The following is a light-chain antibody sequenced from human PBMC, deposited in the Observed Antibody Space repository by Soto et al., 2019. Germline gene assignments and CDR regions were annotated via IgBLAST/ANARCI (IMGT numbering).Light chain of an antibody. J-gene: IGKJ1*01. CDR3: QQYGGSPWT. CDR1: QRISVSY. CDR2: GSS. Sequence: EIVLTQSPGTLSVSPGEGATLSCRASQRISVSYLAWYRQKPGQAPRLLIYGSSTRAAGIPDRFSGSGSETDFTLTISRLEPEDFAVYYCQQYGGSPWTFGQGTKVEIK. V-gene: IGKV3-20*01.